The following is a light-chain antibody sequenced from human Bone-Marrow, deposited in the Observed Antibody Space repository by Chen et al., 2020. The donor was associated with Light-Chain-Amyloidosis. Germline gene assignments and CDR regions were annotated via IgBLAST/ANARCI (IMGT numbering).Light chain of an antibody. CDR1: DLPTKY. J-gene: IGLJ2*01. Sequence: SYELTQPPSVSVSPGQTARITCSGDDLPTKYAYWYQQKPVQAPVLVIHRYTERPSGISERFSGSSSGTTATLTISGVPAEDEADYHCQSADSSGTYEVIFGGGTKLTVL. CDR2: RYT. CDR3: QSADSSGTYEVI. V-gene: IGLV3-25*03.